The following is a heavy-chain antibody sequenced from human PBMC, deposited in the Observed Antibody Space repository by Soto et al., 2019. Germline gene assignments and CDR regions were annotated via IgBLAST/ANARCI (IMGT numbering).Heavy chain of an antibody. CDR2: MNPNSGNT. Sequence: QVQLVQSGAEVKKPGASVKVSCKASGYTFTSYDINWVRQATGQGLEWMGWMNPNSGNTGYAQKFQGRVTMTRNTSISTAYMELSSLRSEDTAVYYCARGQPLIAVAGKMCEDYWGQGTLVTVSS. J-gene: IGHJ4*02. V-gene: IGHV1-8*01. CDR1: GYTFTSYD. CDR3: ARGQPLIAVAGKMCEDY. D-gene: IGHD6-19*01.